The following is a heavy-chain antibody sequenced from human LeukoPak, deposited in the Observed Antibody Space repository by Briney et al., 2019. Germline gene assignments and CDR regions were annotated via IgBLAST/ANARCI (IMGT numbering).Heavy chain of an antibody. CDR1: GDCSSQYW. V-gene: IGHV5-51*01. Sequence: GEALKISCKGSGDCSSQYWTAWVRQMPREGLEWMGVIYPGDVGTSYSPSFQGRVTISTDESIGSAYLQWSSLKPADTAMYYCARRIPIFGDGNWFDFWGQGTLVTVS. CDR3: ARRIPIFGDGNWFDF. J-gene: IGHJ5*01. CDR2: IYPGDVGT. D-gene: IGHD3-3*01.